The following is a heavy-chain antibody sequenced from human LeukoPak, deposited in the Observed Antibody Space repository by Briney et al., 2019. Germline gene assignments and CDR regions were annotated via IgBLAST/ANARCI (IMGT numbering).Heavy chain of an antibody. D-gene: IGHD3-22*01. V-gene: IGHV1-2*02. Sequence: GASVKVSCKASGYTFTGYYMHWVRQAPGQGLEWMGWINPNSGGTNYAQKFQGRVTMTRDTSISTAYMELSRLRSDDTAVYYCARGEPITMIIVVLSRDWGQGTLVTVSS. J-gene: IGHJ4*02. CDR1: GYTFTGYY. CDR2: INPNSGGT. CDR3: ARGEPITMIIVVLSRD.